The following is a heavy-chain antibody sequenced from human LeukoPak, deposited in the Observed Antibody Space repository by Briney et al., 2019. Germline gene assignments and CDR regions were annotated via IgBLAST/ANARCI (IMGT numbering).Heavy chain of an antibody. V-gene: IGHV4-34*01. Sequence: PSETLSLTCAVYGGSFSGYYWSWIRQPPGKGLEWIGEINHSGSNNYNPSLKSRVTISVDTSKNQFSLKLSSVTAADTAVYYCARGLSGSYYFDYWGQGTLVTVSS. D-gene: IGHD1-26*01. CDR1: GGSFSGYY. CDR3: ARGLSGSYYFDY. J-gene: IGHJ4*02. CDR2: INHSGSN.